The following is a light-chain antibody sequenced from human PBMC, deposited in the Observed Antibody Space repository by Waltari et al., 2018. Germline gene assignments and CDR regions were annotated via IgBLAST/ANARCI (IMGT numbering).Light chain of an antibody. Sequence: SSELTQDPGVSVALGQTFTITCQGDSLRTSYATWYQLKPGQAPVLVISGKDKRPSGIPDRFSGYSSGTTSSLTITGAQAEDEAYYYCSSRNGRADQVVFAGGTKVTVL. CDR1: SLRTSY. J-gene: IGLJ3*02. CDR2: GKD. CDR3: SSRNGRADQVV. V-gene: IGLV3-19*01.